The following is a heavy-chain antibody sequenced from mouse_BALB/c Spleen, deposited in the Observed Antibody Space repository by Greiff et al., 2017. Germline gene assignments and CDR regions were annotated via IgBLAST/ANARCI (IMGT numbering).Heavy chain of an antibody. J-gene: IGHJ3*01. V-gene: IGHV7-3*02. CDR3: AGDGEGFAY. CDR2: IRNKANGYTT. Sequence: EVKLMESGGGLVQPGGSLRLSCATSGFTFTDYYMSWVRQPPGKALEWLGFIRNKANGYTTEYSASVKGRFTISRDNSQSILYLQMNTLRAEDSATYYCAGDGEGFAYWGQGTLVTVSA. CDR1: GFTFTDYY.